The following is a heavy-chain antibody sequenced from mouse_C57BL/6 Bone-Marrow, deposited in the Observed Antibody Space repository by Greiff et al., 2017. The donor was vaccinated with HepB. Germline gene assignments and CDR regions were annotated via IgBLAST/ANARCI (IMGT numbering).Heavy chain of an antibody. V-gene: IGHV14-4*01. J-gene: IGHJ2*01. CDR1: GFNIKDDY. D-gene: IGHD1-1*01. CDR2: IDPENGDT. Sequence: VQLKQSGAELVRPGASVKLSCTASGFNIKDDYMHWVKQRPEQGLEWIGWIDPENGDTEYATKFQGKATITADTSSNTAYLKLSSLTSEDTSVYYCAVYYGSGGDFDYWGQGTTLTVSS. CDR3: AVYYGSGGDFDY.